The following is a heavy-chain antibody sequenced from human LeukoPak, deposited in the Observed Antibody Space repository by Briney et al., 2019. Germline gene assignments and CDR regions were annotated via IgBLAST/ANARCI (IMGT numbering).Heavy chain of an antibody. Sequence: GGSLRLSCAASGFTFSSYWMSWVRQAPGKGLEWVANIKQDGSEKYYVDSVKGRFTISRDNAKNSLYLQMNSLRAEDTAVYYCARVRSGRGYSYGSLRYFDYWGQGTLVTVSS. CDR2: IKQDGSEK. CDR1: GFTFSSYW. V-gene: IGHV3-7*01. J-gene: IGHJ4*02. CDR3: ARVRSGRGYSYGSLRYFDY. D-gene: IGHD5-18*01.